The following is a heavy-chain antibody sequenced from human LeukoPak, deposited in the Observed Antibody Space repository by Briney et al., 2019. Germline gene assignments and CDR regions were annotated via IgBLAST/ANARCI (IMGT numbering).Heavy chain of an antibody. CDR3: AREGLVNCVLVTSFDY. J-gene: IGHJ4*02. D-gene: IGHD2-8*01. V-gene: IGHV4-39*02. Sequence: SETLSLTCTVSGGSISSSSYYWGWIRQPPGKRLEWIGSIYYSGSTYYNPSLKSRVTISVDTSKNQFSLKLSSVTASDTAVYYCAREGLVNCVLVTSFDYWGQGTLVTVSS. CDR1: GGSISSSSYY. CDR2: IYYSGST.